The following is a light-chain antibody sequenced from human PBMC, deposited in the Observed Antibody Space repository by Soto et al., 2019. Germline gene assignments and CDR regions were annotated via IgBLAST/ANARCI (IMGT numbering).Light chain of an antibody. Sequence: EVVLTQSPDTLSLSPGEGATLSCRASQSIRRGYLAWYQQKPGQAPRLLIYGTSSRATGVPDRFSGSGSGTDFTLTISRLEREDFAFYYCQQYGISPYSFGQGTKVDIK. CDR1: QSIRRGY. J-gene: IGKJ2*03. V-gene: IGKV3-20*01. CDR3: QQYGISPYS. CDR2: GTS.